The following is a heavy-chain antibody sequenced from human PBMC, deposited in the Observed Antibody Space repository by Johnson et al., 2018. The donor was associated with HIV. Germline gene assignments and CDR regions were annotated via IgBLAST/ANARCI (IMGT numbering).Heavy chain of an antibody. D-gene: IGHD1-26*01. CDR2: ISYDGSEK. CDR1: GFTFSSYG. CDR3: AREGAWEVRPGAFDI. J-gene: IGHJ3*02. Sequence: QVQLVESGGGVVQPGRSLRLSCAASGFTFSSYGMHWVRQAPGKGLEWVAVISYDGSEKYYVDSVKGRFTISRDNAKNSLYLQMNSLRAEDTAVYHCAREGAWEVRPGAFDIWGQGTTVTVSS. V-gene: IGHV3-30*03.